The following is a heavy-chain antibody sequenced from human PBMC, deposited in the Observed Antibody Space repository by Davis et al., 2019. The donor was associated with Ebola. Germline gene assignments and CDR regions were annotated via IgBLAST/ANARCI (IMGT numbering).Heavy chain of an antibody. J-gene: IGHJ5*02. D-gene: IGHD3-10*01. CDR2: IYYSGST. CDR3: ARLVEERIGYYASGSYYNVDWFDP. CDR1: GGSISSYY. Sequence: PSETLSLTCTVSGGSISSYYWSWIRQPPGKGLEWIGYIYYSGSTNYNPSLKSRVTISVDTSKNQFSLKLSSVTAADTAVYYCARLVEERIGYYASGSYYNVDWFDPWGQGTLVTVSS. V-gene: IGHV4-59*08.